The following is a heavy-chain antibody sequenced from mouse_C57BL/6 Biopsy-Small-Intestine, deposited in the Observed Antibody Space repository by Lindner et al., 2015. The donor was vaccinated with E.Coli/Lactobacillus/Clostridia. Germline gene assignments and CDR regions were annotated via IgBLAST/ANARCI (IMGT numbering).Heavy chain of an antibody. J-gene: IGHJ4*01. CDR1: GYTFTSYG. CDR2: IYPRSGNT. CDR3: ARGGFYYYGRGGYAMDY. D-gene: IGHD1-1*01. V-gene: IGHV1-81*01. Sequence: VQLQESGAELARPGASVKLSCKASGYTFTSYGISWVKQRTGQGLEWIGEIYPRSGNTYYNEKFKGKATLTADKSSSTAYMELRSLTSEDSAVYFCARGGFYYYGRGGYAMDYWGQGTSVTVSS.